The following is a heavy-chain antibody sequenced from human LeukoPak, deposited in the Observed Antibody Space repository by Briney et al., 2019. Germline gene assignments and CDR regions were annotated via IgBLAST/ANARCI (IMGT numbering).Heavy chain of an antibody. CDR1: GFTLSRYS. Sequence: GGSLRLSCAASGFTLSRYSMNWVRQAPGKGLEWVSSISSISSYIYYADSVKGRFTISRDNAKKSLYLQMNSLRAEDTAVYYCARGYSNYGYVFDIWGQGTMVTVSS. CDR3: ARGYSNYGYVFDI. D-gene: IGHD4-11*01. V-gene: IGHV3-21*01. CDR2: ISSISSYI. J-gene: IGHJ3*02.